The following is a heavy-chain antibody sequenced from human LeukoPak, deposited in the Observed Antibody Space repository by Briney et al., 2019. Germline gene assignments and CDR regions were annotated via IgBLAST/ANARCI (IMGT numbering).Heavy chain of an antibody. D-gene: IGHD3-22*01. J-gene: IGHJ4*02. V-gene: IGHV4-38-2*01. Sequence: SETLSLTCAVSGYSISSGYYWGWIRQPPGKGLELIGSIYHSGSTYYNPSLKSRATISVNTSNNQFSLKLISLIAAHTAVIYCARSPGITMIVVVNYWGQGTLVTVSS. CDR3: ARSPGITMIVVVNY. CDR2: IYHSGST. CDR1: GYSISSGYY.